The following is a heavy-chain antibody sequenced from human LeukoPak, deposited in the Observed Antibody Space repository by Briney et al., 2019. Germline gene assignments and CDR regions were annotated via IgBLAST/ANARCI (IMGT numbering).Heavy chain of an antibody. V-gene: IGHV3-11*01. CDR2: ISSGGRTI. D-gene: IGHD3-22*01. CDR3: ARTGTYYYDT. CDR1: GFTFSDYY. Sequence: PGGSLRLSCAASGFTFSDYYMTWIRQAPGKGLEWVSHISSGGRTIYYADSVKGRFTISRDNAKNSLYLQMNSLGAEDTAVYYCARTGTYYYDTWGQGTLVTVSS. J-gene: IGHJ4*02.